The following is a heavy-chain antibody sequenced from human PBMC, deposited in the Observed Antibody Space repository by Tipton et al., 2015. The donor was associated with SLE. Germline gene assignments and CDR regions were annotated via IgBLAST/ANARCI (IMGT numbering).Heavy chain of an antibody. Sequence: TLSLTCAVYGGSFSNYDWSWIRQPPGKGLEWIGEISHSGSTNYNPSLKSRVTMSVDMSKNQFSLKLSSVTAADTAVYYCARDGQDINFDYWGQGTLVTVSS. CDR1: GGSFSNYD. CDR2: ISHSGST. CDR3: ARDGQDINFDY. D-gene: IGHD2-8*01. V-gene: IGHV4-34*01. J-gene: IGHJ4*02.